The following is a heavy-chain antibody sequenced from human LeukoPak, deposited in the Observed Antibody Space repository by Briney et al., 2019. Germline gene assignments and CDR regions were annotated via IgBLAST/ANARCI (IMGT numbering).Heavy chain of an antibody. CDR2: IWFDGNNK. J-gene: IGHJ4*02. CDR3: ARDEYFEAKFFDY. V-gene: IGHV3-33*01. CDR1: GFSFSSYG. D-gene: IGHD3-9*01. Sequence: GGSLRLSCAASGFSFSSYGMHWVRQAPGKGLEWVAVIWFDGNNKYYADSVKGRFTISRDGSKNTLYLQMNSLRAEDTAVYYCARDEYFEAKFFDYWGQGTLVTVSS.